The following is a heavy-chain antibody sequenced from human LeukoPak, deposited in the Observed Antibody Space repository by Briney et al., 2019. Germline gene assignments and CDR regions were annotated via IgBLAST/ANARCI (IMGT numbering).Heavy chain of an antibody. Sequence: SETLSLACTVSGGSISSISYYWDGIRQRPGKGLEWIGSIYYGGSTYYNPSLKSRVTISVDTSKNQFSLKLSSVTAADTAVYYCARSPGQCLVLGFDYWGQGTLVTVSS. J-gene: IGHJ4*02. CDR1: GGSISSISYY. D-gene: IGHD6-19*01. CDR3: ARSPGQCLVLGFDY. CDR2: IYYGGST. V-gene: IGHV4-39*01.